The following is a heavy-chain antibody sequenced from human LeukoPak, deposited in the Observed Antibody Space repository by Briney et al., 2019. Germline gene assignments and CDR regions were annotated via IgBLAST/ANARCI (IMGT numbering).Heavy chain of an antibody. J-gene: IGHJ3*02. V-gene: IGHV4-59*01. CDR3: ARDERYSSSWSYAFDI. Sequence: SETLSLICTVSGGSISTYYWSWIRQPSGKGLEWIGYIYYSGSTNYNPSLKSRVTISVDTSKNQFSLKLSSVTAADTAVYYCARDERYSSSWSYAFDIWGQGTMVTVSS. D-gene: IGHD6-13*01. CDR1: GGSISTYY. CDR2: IYYSGST.